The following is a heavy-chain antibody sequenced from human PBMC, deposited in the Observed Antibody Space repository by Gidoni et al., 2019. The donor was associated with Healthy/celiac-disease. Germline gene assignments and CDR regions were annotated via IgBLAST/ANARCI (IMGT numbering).Heavy chain of an antibody. V-gene: IGHV4-61*02. Sequence: QLQLQESGPGLVKPSQTLSLTCTVSGGSISSGSYYWSWIRQPAGKGLEWIGRIYTSGSTNYNPSLKSRVTISVDTSKNQFSLKLSSVTAADTAVYYCARGATIFGVVTSDAFDIWGQGTMVTVSS. CDR3: ARGATIFGVVTSDAFDI. D-gene: IGHD3-3*01. J-gene: IGHJ3*02. CDR1: GGSISSGSYY. CDR2: IYTSGST.